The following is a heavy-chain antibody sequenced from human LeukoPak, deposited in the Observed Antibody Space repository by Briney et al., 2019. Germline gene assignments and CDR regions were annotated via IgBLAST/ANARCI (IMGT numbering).Heavy chain of an antibody. Sequence: GGSLRLSCAAYGFTFSSYCMSWVRQAQGKGLEWEANIKQDGSERYYVESVKSLFTLSRDNAKNSLSLRMNSLSAEDTAAYYCAAGYSSGWYFYFQHWGQGSLVSVSS. CDR1: GFTFSSYC. V-gene: IGHV3-7*01. D-gene: IGHD6-19*01. CDR2: IKQDGSER. CDR3: AAGYSSGWYFYFQH. J-gene: IGHJ1*01.